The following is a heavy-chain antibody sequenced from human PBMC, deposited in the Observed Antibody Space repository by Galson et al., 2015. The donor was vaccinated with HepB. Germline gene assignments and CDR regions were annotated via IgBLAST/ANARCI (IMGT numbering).Heavy chain of an antibody. CDR1: GFTFSSYW. D-gene: IGHD2-21*02. Sequence: SLRLSCAASGFTFSSYWMHWVRQAPGKGLVWVSRINSDGSSTSYADSVKGRFTISRGNAKNTLYLQMNSLRAEDTAVYYCARGGRVVVTAIRPYNWFDPWGQGTLVTVSS. V-gene: IGHV3-74*01. J-gene: IGHJ5*02. CDR2: INSDGSST. CDR3: ARGGRVVVTAIRPYNWFDP.